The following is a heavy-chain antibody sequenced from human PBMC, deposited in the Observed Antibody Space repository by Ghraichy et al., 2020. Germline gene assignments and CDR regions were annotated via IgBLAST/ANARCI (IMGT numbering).Heavy chain of an antibody. D-gene: IGHD1-7*01. CDR2: IYYSGST. CDR3: ARDLQGPNYAVFDY. Sequence: SETLSLTCTVSGGSISSGGYYWSWIRQHPGKGLEWIGYIYYSGSTYYNPSLKSRVTISVDTSKNQFSLKLSSVTAADTAVYYCARDLQGPNYAVFDYWGQGTLVTVSS. V-gene: IGHV4-31*03. CDR1: GGSISSGGYY. J-gene: IGHJ4*02.